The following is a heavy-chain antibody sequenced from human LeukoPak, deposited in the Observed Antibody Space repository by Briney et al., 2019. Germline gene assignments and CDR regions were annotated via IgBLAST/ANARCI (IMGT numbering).Heavy chain of an antibody. CDR2: ISGSGGST. D-gene: IGHD5-18*01. CDR1: GFTFSSYA. Sequence: GGSLRLSCAASGFTFSSYAMSWVRQAPGKGLEWVSAISGSGGSTYCADSVKGRFTISRDNSKNTLYLQMNSLRAEDTAVYYCARGGYSYGFLFEYWGQGTLVTVSS. J-gene: IGHJ4*02. CDR3: ARGGYSYGFLFEY. V-gene: IGHV3-23*01.